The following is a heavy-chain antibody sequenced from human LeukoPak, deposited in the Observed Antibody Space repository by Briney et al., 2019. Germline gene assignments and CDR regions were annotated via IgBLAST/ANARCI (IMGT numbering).Heavy chain of an antibody. Sequence: SGPTLVNPTQTLTLTCTFSGFSLSTSGMRVSWIRQPPGKALEWIARIDWDDDKFYSTSLKTRLTISKDPSKNQVVLTMTNMDPVDTATYYCARIMVGANDAFDIWGQETMVTVSS. CDR1: GFSLSTSGMR. CDR3: ARIMVGANDAFDI. V-gene: IGHV2-70*04. J-gene: IGHJ3*02. D-gene: IGHD1-26*01. CDR2: IDWDDDK.